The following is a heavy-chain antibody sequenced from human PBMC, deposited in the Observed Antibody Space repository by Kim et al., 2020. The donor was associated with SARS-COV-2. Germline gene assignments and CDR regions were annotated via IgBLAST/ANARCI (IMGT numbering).Heavy chain of an antibody. CDR1: GFTFSSYA. CDR2: ISGSGGST. V-gene: IGHV3-23*01. J-gene: IGHJ6*02. D-gene: IGHD2-15*01. CDR3: AKGSRLPHYYYYGMDV. Sequence: GGSLRLSCAASGFTFSSYAMSWVRQDPGKGLEWVSAISGSGGSTYYADSVKGRFTISRDNSKNTLYLQMNSLRAEDTAVYYCAKGSRLPHYYYYGMDVWGQGTTVTVSS.